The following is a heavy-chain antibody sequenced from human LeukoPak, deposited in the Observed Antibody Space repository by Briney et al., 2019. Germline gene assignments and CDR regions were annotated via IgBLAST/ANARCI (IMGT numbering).Heavy chain of an antibody. CDR2: ISSSSSTI. J-gene: IGHJ4*02. V-gene: IGHV3-11*01. CDR1: EFTFSDYY. Sequence: GGSLRLSCAASEFTFSDYYMSWIRQAPGEGLEWVSYISSSSSTIYYADSVKGRFTISRDNAKNSLYLQMNSLRAEDTAVYFCAKSPVSSCRGSFCYPFDYWGQGNLVTVSS. D-gene: IGHD2-15*01. CDR3: AKSPVSSCRGSFCYPFDY.